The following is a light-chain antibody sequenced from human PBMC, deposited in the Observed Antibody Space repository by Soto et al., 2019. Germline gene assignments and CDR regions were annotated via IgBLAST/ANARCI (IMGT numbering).Light chain of an antibody. CDR2: GAS. CDR3: QQYGSSPRT. CDR1: QSVSSSY. V-gene: IGKV3-20*01. Sequence: EIVLTQSPGTLSLSPGERATLSCRARQSVSSSYLAWYQQKPGQAPRLLIYGASSRATGIPDRFSGSGSGTDFTLTISRLEPEDFAVYYCQQYGSSPRTFGQGTTLEIK. J-gene: IGKJ2*01.